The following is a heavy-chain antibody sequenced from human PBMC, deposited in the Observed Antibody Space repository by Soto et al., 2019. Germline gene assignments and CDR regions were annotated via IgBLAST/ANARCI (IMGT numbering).Heavy chain of an antibody. V-gene: IGHV3-74*01. CDR3: AKSTSMSENYYFDY. D-gene: IGHD6-6*01. CDR2: INSDGSSI. Sequence: EVQLVESGGGLVQPGGSLRLSCAASGFTFSSYWMHWVRQAPGKGLVWVARINSDGSSISYADSVKGRFTISRDNAKNTLCLEMNSLRAEDTAVYYCAKSTSMSENYYFDYWGQGILVTVSS. CDR1: GFTFSSYW. J-gene: IGHJ4*02.